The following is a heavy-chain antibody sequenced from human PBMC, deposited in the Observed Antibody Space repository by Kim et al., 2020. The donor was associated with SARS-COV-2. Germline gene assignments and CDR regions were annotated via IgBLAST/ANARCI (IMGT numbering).Heavy chain of an antibody. J-gene: IGHJ4*02. D-gene: IGHD3-16*01. V-gene: IGHV3-74*01. CDR3: TRAKGEFDY. Sequence: NSADSGKGRFTISRANAKNTLYLQMNSLRAEDTAVYYCTRAKGEFDYWGQGTLVTVSS.